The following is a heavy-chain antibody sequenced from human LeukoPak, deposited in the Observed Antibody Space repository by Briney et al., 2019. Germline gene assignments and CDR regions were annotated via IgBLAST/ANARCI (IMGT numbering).Heavy chain of an antibody. CDR1: GFTFSSYG. V-gene: IGHV3-74*01. D-gene: IGHD5-12*01. Sequence: PGGSLRLSCAASGFTFSSYGMHWVRQAPGKGLVWVSRINSDGSSTSYADSVKGRFTISRDNAKNTLYLQMNSLRAEDTAVYYCARDYGMVATPPDAFDIWGQGTMVTVSS. CDR3: ARDYGMVATPPDAFDI. J-gene: IGHJ3*02. CDR2: INSDGSST.